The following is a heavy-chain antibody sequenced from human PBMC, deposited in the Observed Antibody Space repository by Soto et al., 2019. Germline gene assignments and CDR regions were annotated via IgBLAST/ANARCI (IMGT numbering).Heavy chain of an antibody. CDR1: GGSLTTTNYY. J-gene: IGHJ3*01. D-gene: IGHD1-26*01. Sequence: PSETLSLTCSVSGGSLTTTNYYWGWIRQPPGKGLEWIASISYSGSTYYNPSLKSRVSMSVDTSKTHFSLKLRSVTAADTAMYICARPRARETPYEAFDVWGQGTKVTVSS. V-gene: IGHV4-39*02. CDR2: ISYSGST. CDR3: ARPRARETPYEAFDV.